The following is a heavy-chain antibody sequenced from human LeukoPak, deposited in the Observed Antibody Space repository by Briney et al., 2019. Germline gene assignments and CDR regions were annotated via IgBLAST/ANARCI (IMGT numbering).Heavy chain of an antibody. Sequence: GGSLRLSCAASGFTFSSYGMRWVRQAPGKGLEWVAVIWYDGSNKYYADSVKGRFTISRDNSKNTLYLQMNSLRAEDTAVYYCARDTTLFPYYFDYWGQGTLVTVSS. D-gene: IGHD3-10*02. V-gene: IGHV3-33*01. CDR1: GFTFSSYG. CDR2: IWYDGSNK. CDR3: ARDTTLFPYYFDY. J-gene: IGHJ4*02.